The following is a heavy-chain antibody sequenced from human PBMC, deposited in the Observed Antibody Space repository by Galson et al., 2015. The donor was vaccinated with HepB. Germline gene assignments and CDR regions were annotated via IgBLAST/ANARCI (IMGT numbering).Heavy chain of an antibody. CDR1: GGTFSSYA. Sequence: SVKVSCKASGGTFSSYAISWVRQAPGQGLEWMGGIIPIFGTANYAQKFQGRVTITADESTSTAYMELSSLRSEDTAVYYCARARGSGSRTQAYFDYWGQGTLVTVSS. CDR2: IIPIFGTA. J-gene: IGHJ4*02. V-gene: IGHV1-69*13. D-gene: IGHD3-10*01. CDR3: ARARGSGSRTQAYFDY.